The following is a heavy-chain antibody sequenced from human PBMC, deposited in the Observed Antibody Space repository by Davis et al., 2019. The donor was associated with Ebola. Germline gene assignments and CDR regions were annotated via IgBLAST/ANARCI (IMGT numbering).Heavy chain of an antibody. D-gene: IGHD1-1*01. CDR1: DYTFSSYG. Sequence: AASVKVSCKAPDYTFSSYGISWVRQAPGQGLEWVGGLIPILGTAKYAQKFQGRVTITADESASTAYMELSSLRSEDTAVYYCARPTVSTSYYYYGMDVWGQGTTVTVSS. CDR3: ARPTVSTSYYYYGMDV. V-gene: IGHV1-69*13. CDR2: LIPILGTA. J-gene: IGHJ6*02.